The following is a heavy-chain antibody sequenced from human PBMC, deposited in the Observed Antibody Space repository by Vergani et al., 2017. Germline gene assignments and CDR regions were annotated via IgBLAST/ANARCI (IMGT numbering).Heavy chain of an antibody. V-gene: IGHV4-61*01. J-gene: IGHJ4*02. Sequence: QVQLQESGPGLVKPSETLSLTCTVSGGSVSSGSYYWSWIRQPPGKGLEWIGYIYYSGSTNYNPSLKSRVTISVDTSKNQFSLKLSSVTAADTAVYYCARSYYYGSGSYSHFDYWGQGTLVTVSS. CDR2: IYYSGST. CDR3: ARSYYYGSGSYSHFDY. CDR1: GGSVSSGSYY. D-gene: IGHD3-10*01.